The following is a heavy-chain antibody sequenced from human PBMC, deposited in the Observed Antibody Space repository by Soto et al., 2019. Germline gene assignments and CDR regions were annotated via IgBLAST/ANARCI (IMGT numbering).Heavy chain of an antibody. J-gene: IGHJ4*02. Sequence: LRLSCAASGFTFSSYAMSWVRQTPGKGLEWVSAISGSGGSTYYADSVKGRFTISRDNSKNTLYLQMNSLRAEDTAVYYCAKSNGDFWSGYFDYWGQGTLVTVSS. CDR2: ISGSGGST. D-gene: IGHD3-3*01. V-gene: IGHV3-23*01. CDR1: GFTFSSYA. CDR3: AKSNGDFWSGYFDY.